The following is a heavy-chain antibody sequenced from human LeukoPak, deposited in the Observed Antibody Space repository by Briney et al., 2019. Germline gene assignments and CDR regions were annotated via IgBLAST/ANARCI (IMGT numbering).Heavy chain of an antibody. CDR3: ARERGGSRALGGPNDY. D-gene: IGHD6-13*01. J-gene: IGHJ4*02. CDR2: MNPNSGNT. V-gene: IGHV1-8*03. CDR1: GYTFTSYD. Sequence: ASVKVSCKASGYTFTSYDINWVRQATGQGLEWMGWMNPNSGNTGYAQKFQGRVTITRNTSISTAYMELRSLRSDDTAVYYCARERGGSRALGGPNDYWGQGTLVTVSS.